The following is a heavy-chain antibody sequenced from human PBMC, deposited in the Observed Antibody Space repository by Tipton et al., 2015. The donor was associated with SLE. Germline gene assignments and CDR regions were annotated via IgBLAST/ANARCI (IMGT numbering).Heavy chain of an antibody. Sequence: GSLRLSCAASGFTFSTYWMHWVRKVPGKGLVWVSRMNSDGRGTRYADSVKGRFTISRDNVKNTLYLQMNSLRLEDTAMYYCVREMDSGYYRTADFWGQGTLVTVSS. CDR2: MNSDGRGT. CDR3: VREMDSGYYRTADF. J-gene: IGHJ4*02. CDR1: GFTFSTYW. D-gene: IGHD3-22*01. V-gene: IGHV3-74*01.